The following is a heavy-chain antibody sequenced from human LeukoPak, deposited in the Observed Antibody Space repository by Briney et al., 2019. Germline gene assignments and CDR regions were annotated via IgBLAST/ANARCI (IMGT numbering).Heavy chain of an antibody. CDR3: AKGRNYGSGSSTPHYDY. CDR1: GFTFRNYG. Sequence: QSGGSLRLSCAASGFTFRNYGMHWVRQAPGKGLEWLAFIRYDESDKYYADSVRGRFTISRDNSRNTLFLQVNSLRLEDTAVYYCAKGRNYGSGSSTPHYDYWGQGTLVIVSS. CDR2: IRYDESDK. V-gene: IGHV3-30*02. J-gene: IGHJ4*02. D-gene: IGHD3-10*01.